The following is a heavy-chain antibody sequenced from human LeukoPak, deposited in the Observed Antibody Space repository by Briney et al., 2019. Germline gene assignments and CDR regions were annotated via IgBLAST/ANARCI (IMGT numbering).Heavy chain of an antibody. CDR3: TTGPLGTDSIAESRTKYNWFDP. CDR2: IYSGGST. Sequence: GGSLRLSCAASGLTVSSNYMSWVRQAPGKGLEWVSVIYSGGSTYYADSVKGRFTISRDNSKNTRYLQTNRLRAEDTAVYECTTGPLGTDSIAESRTKYNWFDPWGQGTLVTVSS. J-gene: IGHJ5*02. V-gene: IGHV3-53*01. CDR1: GLTVSSNY. D-gene: IGHD6-13*01.